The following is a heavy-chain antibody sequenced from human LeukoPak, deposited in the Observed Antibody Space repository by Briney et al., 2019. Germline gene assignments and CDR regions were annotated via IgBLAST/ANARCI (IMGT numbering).Heavy chain of an antibody. V-gene: IGHV4-30-2*01. Sequence: SETLSLTCTVSGGSISSGGFYWSWIRQPPGKGLEWVGYIYDSGNTYYNPSLKSRVTISVDRPKNQFSLNLDSVSAADTAVYYSASRGEQLVPDYWGQGTLATVSS. CDR2: IYDSGNT. J-gene: IGHJ4*02. CDR1: GGSISSGGFY. CDR3: ASRGEQLVPDY. D-gene: IGHD6-6*01.